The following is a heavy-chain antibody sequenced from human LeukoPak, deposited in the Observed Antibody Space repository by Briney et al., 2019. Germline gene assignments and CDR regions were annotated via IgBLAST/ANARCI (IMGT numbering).Heavy chain of an antibody. D-gene: IGHD3-9*01. Sequence: PGGSLRLSCAASGFTFSSYGMHWVRQAPGKGLEWVAVIWYDGSNKYYADSVKGRFTISRDNSKNTLYLQMNSLRAEDTAVYYCARDARYDILTGYSDNYFDYWGQGTLVTVSS. J-gene: IGHJ4*02. V-gene: IGHV3-33*01. CDR1: GFTFSSYG. CDR3: ARDARYDILTGYSDNYFDY. CDR2: IWYDGSNK.